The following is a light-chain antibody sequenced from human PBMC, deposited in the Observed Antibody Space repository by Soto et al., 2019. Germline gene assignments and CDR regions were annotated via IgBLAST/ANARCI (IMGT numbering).Light chain of an antibody. Sequence: EIVLTQSPVTLSLSPGERATLSCRASQRISHNFLAWFQQKPGLAPRLLISGASTRASDIPDRFSGSGSGTDFALTISRLEPEDFATYYCQQSYIPPFAFGPGTKVHMK. CDR3: QQSYIPPFA. CDR2: GAS. J-gene: IGKJ3*01. CDR1: QRISHNF. V-gene: IGKV3-20*01.